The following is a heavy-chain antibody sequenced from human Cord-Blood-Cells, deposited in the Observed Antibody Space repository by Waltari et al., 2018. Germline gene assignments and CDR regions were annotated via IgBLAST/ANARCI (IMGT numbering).Heavy chain of an antibody. D-gene: IGHD7-27*01. CDR2: IMPIFGTA. CDR1: GGTFSTYA. V-gene: IGHV1-69*01. Sequence: QVQLVQSGAEVKKPGSSVKVSCKASGGTFSTYATLWVRQAPGQGLEWMGGIMPIFGTANYAQKFQGRVTITADESTSTAYMELSSLRSEDTAVYYCVLRRLGIAGFDYWGQGTLVTVSS. J-gene: IGHJ4*02. CDR3: VLRRLGIAGFDY.